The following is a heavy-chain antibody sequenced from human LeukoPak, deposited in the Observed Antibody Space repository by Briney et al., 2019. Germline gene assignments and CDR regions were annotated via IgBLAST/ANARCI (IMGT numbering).Heavy chain of an antibody. CDR1: GGSFSGYY. CDR3: ARKRGSYRYWYFDL. Sequence: NPSETLSLTCAVYGGSFSGYYWSWIRQPPGKGLEWIGEINHSGSTNYNPSLKSRVTISVDTSKNQFSLKLSSVTAADTAVYYCARKRGSYRYWYFDLWGRGTLVTVSS. CDR2: INHSGST. V-gene: IGHV4-34*01. J-gene: IGHJ2*01. D-gene: IGHD3-16*02.